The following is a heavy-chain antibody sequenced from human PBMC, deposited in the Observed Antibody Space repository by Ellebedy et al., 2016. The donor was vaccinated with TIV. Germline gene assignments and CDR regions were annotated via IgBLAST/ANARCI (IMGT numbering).Heavy chain of an antibody. CDR3: VKGAAGSSAWYLDY. V-gene: IGHV3-64D*09. Sequence: GGSLRLSCSASGLTFSSYAMHWVRQAPGKGLEYVSGMSNNGGSTYYADSVKGRFITSRDDSKKTLYLQMSSLRAEDTAVYYCVKGAAGSSAWYLDYWGQGTLVTVSS. D-gene: IGHD2-2*01. CDR1: GLTFSSYA. CDR2: MSNNGGST. J-gene: IGHJ4*02.